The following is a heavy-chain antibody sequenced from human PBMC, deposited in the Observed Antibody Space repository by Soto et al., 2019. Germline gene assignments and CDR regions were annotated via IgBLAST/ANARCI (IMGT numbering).Heavy chain of an antibody. Sequence: QVQLVQSGAEVKKPGSSVKVSCEASGGTFSSDAINWVRQAPGQGLEWMGGIIPMFETASYAQKFQGRITIIADESTNTGYMELSSLRSEDTAVYYCARGRFPRSGWFGLLDDWGQGTLVTVSS. CDR3: ARGRFPRSGWFGLLDD. D-gene: IGHD6-19*01. V-gene: IGHV1-69*12. CDR1: GGTFSSDA. J-gene: IGHJ4*02. CDR2: IIPMFETA.